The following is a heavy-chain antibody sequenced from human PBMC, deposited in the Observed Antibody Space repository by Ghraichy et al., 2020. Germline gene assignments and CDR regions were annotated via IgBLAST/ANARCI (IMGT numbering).Heavy chain of an antibody. D-gene: IGHD3-16*01. CDR1: GGSFSGYY. CDR2: INHSGST. V-gene: IGHV4-34*01. Sequence: SETLSLTCAVYGGSFSGYYWSWIRQPPGKGLEWIGEINHSGSTNYNPSLKSRVTISVDTSKNQFSLKLSSVTAADTAVYYCARGIMITFGGVTDAFDIWGQGTMVTVSS. CDR3: ARGIMITFGGVTDAFDI. J-gene: IGHJ3*02.